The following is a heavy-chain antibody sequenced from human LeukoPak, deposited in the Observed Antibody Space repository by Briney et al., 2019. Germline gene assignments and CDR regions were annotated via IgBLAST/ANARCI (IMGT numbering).Heavy chain of an antibody. CDR3: ARGLGITIFGVPSVATNWFDP. CDR1: GGSFSGYY. J-gene: IGHJ5*02. Sequence: SETLSLTCAVYGGSFSGYYWSWIRQPPGKGLEWIGEINHSGSTNYNPSLKSRVTISVDTSKNQFSLKLSSVTAADTAAYYCARGLGITIFGVPSVATNWFDPWGQGTLVTVSS. D-gene: IGHD3-3*01. V-gene: IGHV4-34*01. CDR2: INHSGST.